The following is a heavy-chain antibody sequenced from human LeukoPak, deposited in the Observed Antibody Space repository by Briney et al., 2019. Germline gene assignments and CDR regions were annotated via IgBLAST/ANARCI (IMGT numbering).Heavy chain of an antibody. CDR1: GYTFTSYG. V-gene: IGHV1-18*01. D-gene: IGHD6-13*01. CDR2: ISAYNGNT. J-gene: IGHJ4*02. Sequence: ASVKVSCKASGYTFTSYGISWARQAPGQGLEWMGWISAYNGNTNYAQKLQGRVTMTTDTSTSTAYMELRSLRSDDTAVYYCARERSRTPIAAVSYWGQGTLVTVSS. CDR3: ARERSRTPIAAVSY.